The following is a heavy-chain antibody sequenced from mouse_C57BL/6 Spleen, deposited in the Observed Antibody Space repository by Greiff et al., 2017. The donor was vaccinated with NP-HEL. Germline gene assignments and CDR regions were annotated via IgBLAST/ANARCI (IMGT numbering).Heavy chain of an antibody. CDR1: GFSLTSYG. CDR3: ARSYSAMDY. Sequence: VKLKESGPGLVQPSQSLSITCTVSGFSLTSYGVHWVRQSPGKGLEWLGVIWSGGSTDYNAAFISRLSISKDNSKSQVFFKMNSLQADDTAIYYCARSYSAMDYWGQGTSVTVSS. CDR2: IWSGGST. J-gene: IGHJ4*01. V-gene: IGHV2-2*01.